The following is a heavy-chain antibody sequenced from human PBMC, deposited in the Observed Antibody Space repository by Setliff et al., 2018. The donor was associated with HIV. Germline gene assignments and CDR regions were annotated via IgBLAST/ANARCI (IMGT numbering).Heavy chain of an antibody. CDR3: ARVRNYGGNFFDY. CDR1: GYSVSSGYF. J-gene: IGHJ4*02. D-gene: IGHD4-17*01. V-gene: IGHV4-38-2*01. Sequence: SETLSLTCAVSGYSVSSGYFWGWIRQPPGKGLEWIGSIFHTGSTYYNPSLKSRVTISVDTSKNQFSLRLTSVTAADTAVYYCARVRNYGGNFFDYWGQGTLVTVSS. CDR2: IFHTGST.